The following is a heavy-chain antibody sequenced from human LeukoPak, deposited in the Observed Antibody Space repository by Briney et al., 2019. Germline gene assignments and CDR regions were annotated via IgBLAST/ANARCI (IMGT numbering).Heavy chain of an antibody. D-gene: IGHD3-3*01. CDR1: GYTFTSYY. CDR2: INPSGGST. CDR3: ARGSRVAHFDY. V-gene: IGHV1-46*01. J-gene: IGHJ4*02. Sequence: ASVKVSCRASGYTFTSYYMRWVRQAPGQGLEWMGIINPSGGSTSYAQKFQGRVTMTRNTSISTAYMELSSLRSEDTAVYYCARGSRVAHFDYWGQGTLVTVSS.